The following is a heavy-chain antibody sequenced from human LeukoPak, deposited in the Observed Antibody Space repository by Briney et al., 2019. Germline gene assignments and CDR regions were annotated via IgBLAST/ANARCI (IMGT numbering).Heavy chain of an antibody. CDR1: GGTFSSYA. V-gene: IGHV1-69*01. J-gene: IGHJ5*02. CDR3: ARDYMVRGVMGNWFDP. Sequence: GSSVKVPCKASGGTFSSYAISWVRQAPGQGLEWMGGIIPIFGTANYAQKFQGRVTITADESTSTAYMELSSLRSEDTAVYYCARDYMVRGVMGNWFDPWGQGTLVTVPS. CDR2: IIPIFGTA. D-gene: IGHD3-10*01.